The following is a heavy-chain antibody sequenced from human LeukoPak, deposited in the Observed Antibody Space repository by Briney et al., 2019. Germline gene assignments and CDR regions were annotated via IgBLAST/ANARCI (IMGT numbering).Heavy chain of an antibody. Sequence: SETLSLTCAVYGGSFSGYYWSWIRQPQGKGLEWIGRFYPTGSTNYNPSLKSRVTISVDTSKNQFSLKLSSVTAADTAVYYCARVDGSCSGGSCPSGNWFDPWGQGTLVTVSS. D-gene: IGHD2-15*01. CDR1: GGSFSGYY. V-gene: IGHV4-59*10. CDR3: ARVDGSCSGGSCPSGNWFDP. CDR2: FYPTGST. J-gene: IGHJ5*02.